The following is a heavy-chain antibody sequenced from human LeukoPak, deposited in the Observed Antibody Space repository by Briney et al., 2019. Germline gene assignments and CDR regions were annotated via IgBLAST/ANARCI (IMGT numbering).Heavy chain of an antibody. CDR1: GFTFSSYE. V-gene: IGHV3-23*01. CDR3: AKDSFPCIPAAENWFDP. CDR2: ISGSGGST. J-gene: IGHJ5*02. Sequence: GGSLRLSCAASGFTFSSYEMSWVRQAPGKGLEWVSAISGSGGSTYYADSVKGRFTISRDNSKNTLYLQMNSLRAEDTAVYYCAKDSFPCIPAAENWFDPWGQGTLVTVSS. D-gene: IGHD2-2*01.